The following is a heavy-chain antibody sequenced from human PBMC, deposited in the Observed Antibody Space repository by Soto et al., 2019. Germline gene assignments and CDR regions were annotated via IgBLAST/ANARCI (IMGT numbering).Heavy chain of an antibody. V-gene: IGHV4-59*01. CDR2: IYYSGRT. CDR1: GDSISSSH. Sequence: PSETLSLTCTVSGDSISSSHWTWIRQPPGKGLEYIGYIYYSGRTYYNPSLKSRVTISVDTSKNQFSLKLSSVTAADTAVYYCARGHLGITTTGTWYDFDYWGQGTLVTVSS. J-gene: IGHJ4*02. D-gene: IGHD2-15*01. CDR3: ARGHLGITTTGTWYDFDY.